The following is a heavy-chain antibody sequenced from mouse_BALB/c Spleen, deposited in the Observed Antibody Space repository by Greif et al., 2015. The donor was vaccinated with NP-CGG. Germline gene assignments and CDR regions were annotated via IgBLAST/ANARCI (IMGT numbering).Heavy chain of an antibody. CDR3: ARGEYGNYAWFAY. V-gene: IGHV1-87*01. CDR2: IYPGDGDT. D-gene: IGHD2-10*02. Sequence: QVQLQQPGAELARPGASVKLSCKASGYTFTSYWMQWVKQRPGQGLEWIGAIYPGDGDTRYTQKFKGKATLTADKSSSTAYMQLSSLASEDSAVYYCARGEYGNYAWFAYWGQVTLVTVSA. J-gene: IGHJ3*01. CDR1: GYTFTSYW.